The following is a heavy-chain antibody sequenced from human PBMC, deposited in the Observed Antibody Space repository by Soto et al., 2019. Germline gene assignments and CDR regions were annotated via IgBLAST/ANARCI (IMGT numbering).Heavy chain of an antibody. CDR1: GFTFSNAW. V-gene: IGHV3-15*01. CDR3: TTEKIRVRIAARFDY. D-gene: IGHD6-6*01. CDR2: IKSKTDGGTT. Sequence: GGSLRLSCAASGFTFSNAWMSWVRQAPGKGLEWVGRIKSKTDGGTTDYAAPVKGRFTISRDDSKNTLYLQMNSLKTEDTAVYYCTTEKIRVRIAARFDYWGQGTLVTVSS. J-gene: IGHJ4*02.